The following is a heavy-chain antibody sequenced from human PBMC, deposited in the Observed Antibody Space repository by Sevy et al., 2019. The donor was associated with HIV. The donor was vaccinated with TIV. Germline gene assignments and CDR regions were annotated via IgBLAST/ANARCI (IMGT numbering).Heavy chain of an antibody. Sequence: RSLRLSCTASGFAFNTYAMYWVRQAPGKGLEWVSSISTNGNITYYADSVKGRFIVSRDSSKNTVYLQMHSLRVDDTTVYYCAKEATSLVMVAYAFDMWGQGTTVTVSS. CDR3: AKEATSLVMVAYAFDM. J-gene: IGHJ3*02. V-gene: IGHV3-23*01. D-gene: IGHD2-15*01. CDR2: ISTNGNIT. CDR1: GFAFNTYA.